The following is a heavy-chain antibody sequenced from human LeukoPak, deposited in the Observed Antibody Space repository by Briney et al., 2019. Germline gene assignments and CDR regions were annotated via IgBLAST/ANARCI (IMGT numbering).Heavy chain of an antibody. Sequence: GGSLRLSCAASGFIFSTYRMSWVRQAPGKGLEWVANIKEDGSDFNYVDSEKGRFTISRDNAKKSLFLQMNNVRAEDTAVYYCARDLPATLTGNSDDAFDIWGQGTMGTVS. J-gene: IGHJ3*02. V-gene: IGHV3-7*03. CDR2: IKEDGSDF. CDR3: ARDLPATLTGNSDDAFDI. D-gene: IGHD3-9*01. CDR1: GFIFSTYR.